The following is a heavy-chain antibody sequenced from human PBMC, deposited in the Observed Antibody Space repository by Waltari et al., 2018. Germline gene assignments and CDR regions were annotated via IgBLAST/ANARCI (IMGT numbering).Heavy chain of an antibody. CDR2: IYTSGNT. D-gene: IGHD6-19*01. V-gene: IGHV4-4*07. CDR3: AKDGGWYPDY. CDR1: GDSISSYH. J-gene: IGHJ4*02. Sequence: QVQLQESGPGLVKPSETLSLTCTVSGDSISSYHWSWIRQPAGKGLEWIGRIYTSGNTHYNPSLKSRVTMSVDMSKNQFSLKLSSVTAADTAVYSCAKDGGWYPDYWGQGTLVTVSS.